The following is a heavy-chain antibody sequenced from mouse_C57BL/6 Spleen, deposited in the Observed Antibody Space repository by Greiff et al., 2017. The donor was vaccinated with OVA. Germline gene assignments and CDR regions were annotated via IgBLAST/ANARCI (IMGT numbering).Heavy chain of an antibody. J-gene: IGHJ2*01. D-gene: IGHD1-2*01. V-gene: IGHV5-6*01. Sequence: EVKLVESGGDLVKPGGSLKLSCAASGFTFSSYGMSWVRQTPDKRLEWVATISSGGSYTYYPDSVKGRFTISRDNAKNTLYLQMSSLKSEDTAMYYCARHDYYGERYFDYWGQGTTLTVSS. CDR1: GFTFSSYG. CDR2: ISSGGSYT. CDR3: ARHDYYGERYFDY.